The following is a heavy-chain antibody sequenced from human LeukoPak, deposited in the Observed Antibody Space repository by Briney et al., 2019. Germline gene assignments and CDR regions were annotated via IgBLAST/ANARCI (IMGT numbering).Heavy chain of an antibody. CDR2: ISYDGSNK. CDR1: GFTFSSYA. Sequence: GGSLRLSCAASGFTFSSYAMHWVRQAPGKGLEWVAVISYDGSNKYYADSVKGRFTISRDNSENTLYLQMNSLRAEDTAVYYCARAVYSNYNWFDPWGQGTLVTVSS. D-gene: IGHD4-11*01. V-gene: IGHV3-30*01. J-gene: IGHJ5*02. CDR3: ARAVYSNYNWFDP.